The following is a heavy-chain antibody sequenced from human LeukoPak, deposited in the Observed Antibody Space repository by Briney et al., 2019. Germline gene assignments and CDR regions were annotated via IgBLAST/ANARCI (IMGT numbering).Heavy chain of an antibody. Sequence: GGSLRLSCAASGFTFSSYGMHWVRQAPGKGLEWVAFIRYDGSNKYYADSVKGRFTISRDNSKNTLYLQMNSLRAEDTAVYYCARDLQPPDYDSSGYLDYWGQGTLVTVSS. V-gene: IGHV3-30*02. CDR2: IRYDGSNK. CDR3: ARDLQPPDYDSSGYLDY. D-gene: IGHD3-22*01. CDR1: GFTFSSYG. J-gene: IGHJ4*02.